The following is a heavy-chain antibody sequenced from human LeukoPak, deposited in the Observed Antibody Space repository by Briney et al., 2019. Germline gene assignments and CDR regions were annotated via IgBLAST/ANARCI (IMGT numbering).Heavy chain of an antibody. J-gene: IGHJ4*02. CDR2: ISAYNGNT. V-gene: IGHV1-18*04. CDR3: ARGQADFWSGYADY. Sequence: GESLKISCKGSGYSFTSYWIGWVRQAPGQGLEWMGWISAYNGNTNYAQKLQGRVTMTTDTSTSTAYMELRSLRSDDTAVYYCARGQADFWSGYADYWGQGTLVTVSS. D-gene: IGHD3-3*01. CDR1: GYSFTSYW.